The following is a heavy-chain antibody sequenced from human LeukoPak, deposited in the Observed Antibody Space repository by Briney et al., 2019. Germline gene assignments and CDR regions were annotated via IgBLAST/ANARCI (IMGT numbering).Heavy chain of an antibody. J-gene: IGHJ4*02. Sequence: ASVSVSCKASGYTFTNYYMHWVRQAPGQGREWMGWISAYNGNTNYAQKLQGRVTMTTDTSTSTAYMELRSLRSDDTAVYYCARWREYYGSGSFDYWGQGTLVTVSS. CDR2: ISAYNGNT. CDR3: ARWREYYGSGSFDY. V-gene: IGHV1-18*04. D-gene: IGHD3-10*01. CDR1: GYTFTNYY.